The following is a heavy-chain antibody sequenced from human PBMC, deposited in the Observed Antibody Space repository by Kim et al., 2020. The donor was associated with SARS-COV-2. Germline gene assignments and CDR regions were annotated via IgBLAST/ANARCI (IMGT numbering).Heavy chain of an antibody. CDR3: ARGMVVVPAAIGRAYYYYGMDV. CDR2: ISAYNGNT. D-gene: IGHD2-2*01. V-gene: IGHV1-18*04. Sequence: ASVKVSCKASGYTFTSYGISWVRQAPGQGLEWMGWISAYNGNTNYAQKLQGRVTMTTDTSTSTAYMELRSLRSDDTAVYYCARGMVVVPAAIGRAYYYYGMDVWGQGTTVTVSS. CDR1: GYTFTSYG. J-gene: IGHJ6*02.